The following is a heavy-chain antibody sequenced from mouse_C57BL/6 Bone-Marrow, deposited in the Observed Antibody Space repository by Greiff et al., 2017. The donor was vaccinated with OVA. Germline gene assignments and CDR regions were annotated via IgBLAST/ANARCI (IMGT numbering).Heavy chain of an antibody. CDR1: GFTFSDFY. CDR2: SRNKANDYTT. Sequence: EVNVVESGGGLVQSGRSLRLSCATSGFTFSDFYMEWVRQAPGKGLEWIAASRNKANDYTTEYSASVKGRFIVSRDTSQSILYLQMNALRAEDTAIYYCARDAFTTVGYYAMDYWGQGTSVTVSS. CDR3: ARDAFTTVGYYAMDY. D-gene: IGHD1-1*01. V-gene: IGHV7-1*01. J-gene: IGHJ4*01.